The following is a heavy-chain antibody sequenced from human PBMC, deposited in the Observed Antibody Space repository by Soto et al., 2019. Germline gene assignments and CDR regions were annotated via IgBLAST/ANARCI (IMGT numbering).Heavy chain of an antibody. Sequence: QVQLVQSGAEVKKPGASVKVSCKASGYTFTSYGISWVRQAPGQGLEWMGWISAYNGNTNYTQKLQGRVTMTTDTSTSTAYMELRSLRSDDTAVYYCARVGRMKWELLRGWFDPWGQGTLVTVSS. J-gene: IGHJ5*02. CDR2: ISAYNGNT. CDR3: ARVGRMKWELLRGWFDP. V-gene: IGHV1-18*01. CDR1: GYTFTSYG. D-gene: IGHD1-26*01.